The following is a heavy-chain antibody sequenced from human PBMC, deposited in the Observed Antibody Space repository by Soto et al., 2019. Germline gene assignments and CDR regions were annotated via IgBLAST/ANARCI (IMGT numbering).Heavy chain of an antibody. V-gene: IGHV4-59*08. J-gene: IGHJ3*02. D-gene: IGHD3-10*01. CDR1: GGSISSYY. Sequence: PSETLSLTCTVSGGSISSYYWSWIRQPPGKGLERIGYIYYSGSTNYNPSLKSRVTISVDTSKNQFSLKLSSVTGADTAVYYCACNEPYYYGSGNYYKNAFDIWGQGTMVTVSS. CDR3: ACNEPYYYGSGNYYKNAFDI. CDR2: IYYSGST.